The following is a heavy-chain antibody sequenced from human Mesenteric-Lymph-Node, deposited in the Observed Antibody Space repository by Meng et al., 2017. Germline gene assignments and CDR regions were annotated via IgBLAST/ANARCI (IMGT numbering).Heavy chain of an antibody. J-gene: IGHJ4*02. CDR2: INAYNGDT. D-gene: IGHD1-26*01. V-gene: IGHV1-18*01. Sequence: QAQIVQSGGEGKKPGASVNVSCKASGYTFTNYGITWVRQAPGQGLEWMGWINAYNGDTNYAQTLQGRVTMTTDTSTSTAYMELRSLRSDDTAVYYCARVEVGITSGDYWGQGTLVTVSS. CDR3: ARVEVGITSGDY. CDR1: GYTFTNYG.